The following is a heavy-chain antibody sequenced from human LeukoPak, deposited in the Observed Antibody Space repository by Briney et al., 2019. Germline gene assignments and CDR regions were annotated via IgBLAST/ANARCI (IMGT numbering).Heavy chain of an antibody. Sequence: ASVKVSCKASGGTFSSDAISWVRQAPGQGLEWMGRIIPHLGIANYAQKFQGRVTITADKSTSTAYMELSSLRSEDTAVYYCATLSPFSGYEVDYWGQGTLVTVSS. CDR1: GGTFSSDA. J-gene: IGHJ4*02. CDR2: IIPHLGIA. CDR3: ATLSPFSGYEVDY. V-gene: IGHV1-69*04. D-gene: IGHD5-12*01.